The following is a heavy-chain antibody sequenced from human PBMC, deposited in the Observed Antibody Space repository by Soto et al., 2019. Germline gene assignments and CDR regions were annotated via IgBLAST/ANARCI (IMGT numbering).Heavy chain of an antibody. Sequence: SETLSLTCTVSGGSISSYYWSWIRQSPGKGLEWIGYIYYSGSTYYNPSLKSRVTISVDTSKNQFSLNLSSVTAADTAVYYCVRVPVYWGQGILDKSPQ. D-gene: IGHD2-2*01. CDR1: GGSISSYY. CDR3: VRVPVY. CDR2: IYYSGST. J-gene: IGHJ4*02. V-gene: IGHV4-59*06.